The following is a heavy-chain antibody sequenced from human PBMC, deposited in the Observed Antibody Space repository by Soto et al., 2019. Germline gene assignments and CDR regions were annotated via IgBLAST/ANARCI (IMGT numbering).Heavy chain of an antibody. Sequence: GESLKISCKGSGYSFTSYWIGWVRQMPGKGLEWMGIIYPGDSDTRYSPSFQGQVTISADKSISTAYLQWSSLKASDTAMYYCAREGSGYYSLYYGMDVWGQGTTVTVSS. J-gene: IGHJ6*02. CDR1: GYSFTSYW. D-gene: IGHD3-22*01. CDR3: AREGSGYYSLYYGMDV. CDR2: IYPGDSDT. V-gene: IGHV5-51*01.